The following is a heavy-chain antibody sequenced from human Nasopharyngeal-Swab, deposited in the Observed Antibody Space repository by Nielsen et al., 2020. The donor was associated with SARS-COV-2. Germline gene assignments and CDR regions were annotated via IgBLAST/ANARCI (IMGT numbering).Heavy chain of an antibody. CDR2: IYHSGST. V-gene: IGHV4-4*02. J-gene: IGHJ5*02. Sequence: WIRQPPGKGLEWIGEIYHSGSTNYNPSLKSRINISLDKSKNQFSLKLRSVTAADTAVYYCARVIAWLDPWGQGTLVTVSS. D-gene: IGHD2-15*01. CDR3: ARVIAWLDP.